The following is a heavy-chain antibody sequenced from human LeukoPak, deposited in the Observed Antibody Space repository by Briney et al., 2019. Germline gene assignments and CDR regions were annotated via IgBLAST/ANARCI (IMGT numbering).Heavy chain of an antibody. CDR2: IYYSGST. CDR3: ARRNMVRGVIDWFDP. D-gene: IGHD3-10*01. Sequence: PSETLSLTCTVSGGSISSYYWSWIRQPPGKGLEWIGCIYYSGSTNYNPSLKSRVTISVDTSKNQFSLKLSSVTAADTAVYYCARRNMVRGVIDWFDPWGQGTLVTVSS. J-gene: IGHJ5*02. V-gene: IGHV4-59*01. CDR1: GGSISSYY.